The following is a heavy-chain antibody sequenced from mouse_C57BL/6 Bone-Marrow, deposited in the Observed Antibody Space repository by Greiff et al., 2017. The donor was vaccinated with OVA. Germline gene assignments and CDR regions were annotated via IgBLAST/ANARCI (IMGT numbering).Heavy chain of an antibody. J-gene: IGHJ2*01. CDR1: GYTFTSYW. Sequence: VQLQQPGAELVKPGASVKLSCKASGYTFTSYWMQWVKQRPGQGLEWIGEIDPSDSYTNYNQKFKGKATLTVDTSSSTAYMQLSSLTSEDSAVYYCARQGDSSGRDWGQGTTLTVSS. CDR3: ARQGDSSGRD. CDR2: IDPSDSYT. V-gene: IGHV1-50*01. D-gene: IGHD3-2*02.